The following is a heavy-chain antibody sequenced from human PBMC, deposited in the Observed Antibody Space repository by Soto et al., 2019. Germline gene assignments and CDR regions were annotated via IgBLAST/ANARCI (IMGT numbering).Heavy chain of an antibody. CDR2: ISGGGGNT. CDR1: GFTFSSYA. J-gene: IGHJ5*02. V-gene: IGHV3-23*01. Sequence: EVQLLESGGGLVQPGGSLRLSCAASGFTFSSYAMSWVRQTPGKGLEWVSGISGGGGNTYYADSVTGRFTISRDNSRNTLYLQMNSLRAADTAIYYCAKDRGAGGRFSGIVVAGIPSWGQGTLVTVSS. D-gene: IGHD2-15*01. CDR3: AKDRGAGGRFSGIVVAGIPS.